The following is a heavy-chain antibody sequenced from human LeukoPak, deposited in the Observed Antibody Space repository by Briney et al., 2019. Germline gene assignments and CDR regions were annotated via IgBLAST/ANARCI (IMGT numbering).Heavy chain of an antibody. CDR3: ARYNDDSSGYPFDY. Sequence: SETLSLTCAVSGGSISSSNWWSWVRQPPGKGLEWIGEIYHSGSTNYNPSLKSRVTISVDKSKNQFSLKLSSVTAADTAVYYCARYNDDSSGYPFDYWGQGTLVTVSS. J-gene: IGHJ4*02. D-gene: IGHD3-22*01. CDR2: IYHSGST. V-gene: IGHV4-4*02. CDR1: GGSISSSNW.